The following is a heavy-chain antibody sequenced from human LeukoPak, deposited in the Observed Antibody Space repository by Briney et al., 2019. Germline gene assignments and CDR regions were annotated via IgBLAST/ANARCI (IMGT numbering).Heavy chain of an antibody. CDR3: ASMVRGAALDY. V-gene: IGHV4-59*08. Sequence: PSETLSLTCTVSGGSISSYYWSWIPQPPGKGLEWIGYIYYSGSTNYNPSLKSRVTISVGTSKNQFSLKLSSVTAADTAVYYCASMVRGAALDYWGQGTLVTVSS. D-gene: IGHD3-10*01. J-gene: IGHJ4*02. CDR1: GGSISSYY. CDR2: IYYSGST.